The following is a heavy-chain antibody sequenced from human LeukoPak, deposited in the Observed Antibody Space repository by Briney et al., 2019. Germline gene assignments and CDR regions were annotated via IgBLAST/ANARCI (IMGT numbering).Heavy chain of an antibody. J-gene: IGHJ4*02. CDR3: ARAYYYGL. Sequence: SETLSLTCTASGGSISSGSYYWSWIRQPAGKGLEWIGRIYTSGSTNYNPSLKSRVTISVDTSKNQFSLKLSSVTAADTAVYYCARAYYYGLWGQGTLVTVSS. D-gene: IGHD3-10*01. CDR2: IYTSGST. CDR1: GGSISSGSYY. V-gene: IGHV4-61*02.